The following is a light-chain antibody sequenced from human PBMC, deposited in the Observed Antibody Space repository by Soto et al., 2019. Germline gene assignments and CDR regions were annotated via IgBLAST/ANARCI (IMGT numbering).Light chain of an antibody. Sequence: DIQLTQSPSFLSVSVGDRVTITCRASQAIDTYLAWYQQKPGKAPKLLIYAASLLQSGVPSRFSGSGSGTEFTLTINSLQTEDFASYYCQQLNSFPFIFGQGTRLEIK. V-gene: IGKV1-9*01. J-gene: IGKJ5*01. CDR2: AAS. CDR3: QQLNSFPFI. CDR1: QAIDTY.